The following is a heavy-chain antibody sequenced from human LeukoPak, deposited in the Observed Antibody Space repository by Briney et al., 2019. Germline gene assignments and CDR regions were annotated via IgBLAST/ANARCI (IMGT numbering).Heavy chain of an antibody. Sequence: GGSLRLSCAASGFTFSSYGMHWVRQAPGKGLEWVAFIRYDGSNKYYADSVKGRFTISRDNSKNTLYLQMNSLRAEDTAVYYCARVASGGPRRGFDIWGQGTMVTVSS. CDR1: GFTFSSYG. D-gene: IGHD2-15*01. J-gene: IGHJ3*02. CDR2: IRYDGSNK. CDR3: ARVASGGPRRGFDI. V-gene: IGHV3-30*02.